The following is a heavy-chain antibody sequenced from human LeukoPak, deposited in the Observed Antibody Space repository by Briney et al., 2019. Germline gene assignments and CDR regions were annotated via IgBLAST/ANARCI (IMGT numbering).Heavy chain of an antibody. D-gene: IGHD3-3*01. J-gene: IGHJ4*02. CDR3: ARDNYDIWSGYPYYFDY. Sequence: GGSLRLSCAASGFTFSSYGMHWVRQAPGKGLEWVAVIWYDGSNKYYADSVKGRFTISRDNSENTLYLQMNSLRAEDTAVYYCARDNYDIWSGYPYYFDYWGQGTLVTVSS. CDR1: GFTFSSYG. V-gene: IGHV3-33*01. CDR2: IWYDGSNK.